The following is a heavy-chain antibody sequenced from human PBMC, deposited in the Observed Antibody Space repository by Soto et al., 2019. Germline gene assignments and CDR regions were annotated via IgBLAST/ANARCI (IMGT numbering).Heavy chain of an antibody. D-gene: IGHD6-13*01. V-gene: IGHV1-58*01. Sequence: SVKVSCKASGFTFTSSAVQWVRQARGQRLEWIGWIVVGSGNTNYAQRFQERVTITRDMSTSTAYMELSSLRSEDTAVYYCAADSGSSSWYGMDVWGQGTTVTVSS. J-gene: IGHJ6*02. CDR2: IVVGSGNT. CDR3: AADSGSSSWYGMDV. CDR1: GFTFTSSA.